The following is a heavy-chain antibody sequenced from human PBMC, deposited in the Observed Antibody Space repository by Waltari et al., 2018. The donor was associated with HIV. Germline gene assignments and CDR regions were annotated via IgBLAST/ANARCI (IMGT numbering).Heavy chain of an antibody. Sequence: QVQLQESGPGLVKPSETLSLTCTVSGGPISSYYWSWIRQPPGKGLEWIGYIYYSGSTNYNPSLKSRVTISVDTSKNQFSLKLSSVTAADTAVYYCARGPHSYYGMDVWGQGTTVTVSS. CDR3: ARGPHSYYGMDV. CDR1: GGPISSYY. CDR2: IYYSGST. V-gene: IGHV4-59*01. J-gene: IGHJ6*02.